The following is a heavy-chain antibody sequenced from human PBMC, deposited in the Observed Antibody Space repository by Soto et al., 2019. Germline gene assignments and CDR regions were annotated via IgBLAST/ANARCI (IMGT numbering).Heavy chain of an antibody. D-gene: IGHD3-10*01. Sequence: PSETLSLTCAVYGGSLSGYYWSWIRQPPGKGLEWIGEINHSGSTNYNPSLKSRVTISVDTSKNQFSLKLSSVTAADTAVYYCARDVHYYGSGSYYTPFDYWGQGTLVTVSS. V-gene: IGHV4-34*01. CDR2: INHSGST. J-gene: IGHJ4*02. CDR3: ARDVHYYGSGSYYTPFDY. CDR1: GGSLSGYY.